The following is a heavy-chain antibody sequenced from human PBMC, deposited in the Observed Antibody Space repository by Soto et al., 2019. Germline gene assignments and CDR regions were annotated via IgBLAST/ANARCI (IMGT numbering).Heavy chain of an antibody. J-gene: IGHJ1*01. D-gene: IGHD6-13*01. CDR3: ARGKSASSGWYPEYFQH. V-gene: IGHV4-59*01. CDR2: IYYSGST. Sequence: SETLSLTCTVSGGSISSYYWSWIRQPPGKGLEWIGYIYYSGSTNYNPSLKSRVTISVDTSKNQFSLKLSSVTAADTAVYYCARGKSASSGWYPEYFQHWGQGTLVTVSS. CDR1: GGSISSYY.